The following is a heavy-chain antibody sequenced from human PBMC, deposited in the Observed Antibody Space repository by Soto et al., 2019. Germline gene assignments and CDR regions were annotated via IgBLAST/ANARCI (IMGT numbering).Heavy chain of an antibody. J-gene: IGHJ6*03. CDR1: GGSFSGYD. CDR3: AREVSTTGTTYYYYYMDV. CDR2: INHSGST. V-gene: IGHV4-34*01. D-gene: IGHD1-1*01. Sequence: SETLSLTCAVYGGSFSGYDWSWIRQPPGKGLEWIGEINHSGSTNYNPSLKSRVTISVDTSKNQFSLKLSSVIAADTAVYYCAREVSTTGTTYYYYYMDVWGKGTTVTVSS.